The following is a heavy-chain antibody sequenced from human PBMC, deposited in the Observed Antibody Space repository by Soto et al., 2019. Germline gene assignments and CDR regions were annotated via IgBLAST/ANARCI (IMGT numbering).Heavy chain of an antibody. Sequence: SVKVSCKASGFTFTSSAVQWVRQARGQRLEWIGWIVVGSGNTNYAQKFQERVTITRDMSTSTAYMELSSLRSEDTAVYYCAADKGHSSGLYFFYYGMDVWCQGSTVTVS. CDR2: IVVGSGNT. CDR3: AADKGHSSGLYFFYYGMDV. D-gene: IGHD6-19*01. CDR1: GFTFTSSA. J-gene: IGHJ6*02. V-gene: IGHV1-58*01.